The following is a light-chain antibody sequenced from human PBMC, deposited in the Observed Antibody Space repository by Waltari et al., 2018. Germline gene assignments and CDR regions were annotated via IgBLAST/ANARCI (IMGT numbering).Light chain of an antibody. J-gene: IGLJ2*01. Sequence: SVLTQPPSVSGAPGQRVTISCTGSRSNIGTGYDGHWYQQLPGTAPKLLIHGKNNRPSGRPDRFSGSKSGTSASLAITGLQAEDEADYYCQSYDKSLSGVVFCGGTKLTVV. V-gene: IGLV1-40*01. CDR3: QSYDKSLSGVV. CDR2: GKN. CDR1: RSNIGTGYD.